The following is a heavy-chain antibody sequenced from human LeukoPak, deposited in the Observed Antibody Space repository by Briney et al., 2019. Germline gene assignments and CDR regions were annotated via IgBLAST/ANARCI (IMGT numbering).Heavy chain of an antibody. CDR3: ARDLVEHDILTGYSEAFDY. J-gene: IGHJ4*02. Sequence: ASVKVSCKASGYTFTSYGISWVRQAPGQGLEWMGWITAYNGNTNYAQKLQGRVTMTTDTSTSTAYMELRSLRSDDTAVYYCARDLVEHDILTGYSEAFDYWGQGTLVTVSS. V-gene: IGHV1-18*01. CDR1: GYTFTSYG. CDR2: ITAYNGNT. D-gene: IGHD3-9*01.